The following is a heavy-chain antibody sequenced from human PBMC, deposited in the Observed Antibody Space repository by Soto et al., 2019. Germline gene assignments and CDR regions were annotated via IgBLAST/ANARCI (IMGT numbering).Heavy chain of an antibody. CDR1: GFTFSNCA. Sequence: QVQVVESGGGVVQPGRSLRLSCAASGFTFSNCAMHWVRQAPGKGLAWVAVISYDATDTYYADSVKGRFTISRDNSKNSRYLQMNSRGAEDTAVYYCAREALGSSGWLDYWGQGTLVTVSS. V-gene: IGHV3-30-3*01. CDR2: ISYDATDT. CDR3: AREALGSSGWLDY. J-gene: IGHJ4*02. D-gene: IGHD6-19*01.